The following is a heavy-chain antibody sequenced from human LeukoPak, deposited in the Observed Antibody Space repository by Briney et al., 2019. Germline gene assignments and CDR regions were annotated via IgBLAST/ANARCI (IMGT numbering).Heavy chain of an antibody. CDR2: INHSGST. Sequence: PSETLSLXCAVYGGSFSGYYWSWIRQPPGKGLERIGEINHSGSTNYNPSLKSRVTISVDTSKNQFSLKLSSVTAADTAVYYCARVFVVVPAAYNWFDPWGQGTLVTVSS. CDR3: ARVFVVVPAAYNWFDP. D-gene: IGHD2-2*01. J-gene: IGHJ5*02. V-gene: IGHV4-34*01. CDR1: GGSFSGYY.